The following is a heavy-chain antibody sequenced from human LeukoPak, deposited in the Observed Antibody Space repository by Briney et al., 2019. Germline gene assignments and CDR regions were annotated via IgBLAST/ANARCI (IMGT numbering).Heavy chain of an antibody. D-gene: IGHD5/OR15-5a*01. CDR3: ARDSADRAGYSVDY. Sequence: PGGSLRLSCAASGFTFSSYWMSWVRQGPGKGLEWVANIKQDGSEKYYVDSVKGRFTISRDNAKNSLYLQMNSLNAEDTAVYYCARDSADRAGYSVDYWGQGTLVTVSS. V-gene: IGHV3-7*01. CDR2: IKQDGSEK. J-gene: IGHJ4*02. CDR1: GFTFSSYW.